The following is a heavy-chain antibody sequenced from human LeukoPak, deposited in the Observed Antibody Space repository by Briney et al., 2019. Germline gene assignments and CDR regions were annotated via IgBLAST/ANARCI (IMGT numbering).Heavy chain of an antibody. CDR1: GFTFSGSA. D-gene: IGHD2-2*03. J-gene: IGHJ5*02. CDR3: ARVPVRMDIVVVPAALNWFDP. CDR2: IRSKANSYAT. Sequence: PGGPLRLSCAASGFTFSGSAMHWVRQASGKGLEWVGRIRSKANSYATAYAASVKGRFTISRDDSKNTAYLQMNSLKTEDTAVYYCARVPVRMDIVVVPAALNWFDPWGQGTLVTVSS. V-gene: IGHV3-73*01.